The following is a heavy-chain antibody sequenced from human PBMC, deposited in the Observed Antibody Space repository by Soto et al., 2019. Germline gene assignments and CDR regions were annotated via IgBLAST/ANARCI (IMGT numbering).Heavy chain of an antibody. CDR2: ISGSGGST. J-gene: IGHJ3*02. V-gene: IGHV3-23*01. CDR3: GKRIGGSWIQLWLPGAFDI. Sequence: EVQLLESGGGLVQPGGSLRLSCAASGFTFSSYAMSWVRQAPGKGLEWVSTISGSGGSTYYADSVKGRFTISRDNSKKNVYLQMNRLRAEDKAVYYCGKRIGGSWIQLWLPGAFDIWGQGTMVTVSS. D-gene: IGHD5-18*01. CDR1: GFTFSSYA.